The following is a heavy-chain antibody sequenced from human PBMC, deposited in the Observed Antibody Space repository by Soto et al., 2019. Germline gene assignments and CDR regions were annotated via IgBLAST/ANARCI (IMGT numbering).Heavy chain of an antibody. Sequence: SLRLSCAASGFTFSSYGMHWVRQAPGKGLEWVAVISYDGSNKYYADSVKGRFTISRDNSKNTLYLQMNSLRAEDTAVYYCANLISALADYYGMDVWGQGTTVTVSS. D-gene: IGHD1-26*01. V-gene: IGHV3-30*18. J-gene: IGHJ6*02. CDR3: ANLISALADYYGMDV. CDR2: ISYDGSNK. CDR1: GFTFSSYG.